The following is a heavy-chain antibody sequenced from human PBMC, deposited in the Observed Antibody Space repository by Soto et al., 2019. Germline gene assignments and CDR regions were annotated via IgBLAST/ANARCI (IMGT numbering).Heavy chain of an antibody. Sequence: QLQLQESGSGLVKPSQTLSLTCAVSGGSISSGGYSWSWIRQPPGKGLEWIGYIYHSGSNYYNPSHTRRVTITVDRPKTQFSLKLGSVTAADTAVSYCARVPDYWGQGPLVTVSS. J-gene: IGHJ4*02. CDR3: ARVPDY. V-gene: IGHV4-30-2*01. CDR2: IYHSGSN. CDR1: GGSISSGGYS.